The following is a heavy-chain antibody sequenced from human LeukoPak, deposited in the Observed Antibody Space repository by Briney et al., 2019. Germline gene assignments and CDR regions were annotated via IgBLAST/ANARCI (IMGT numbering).Heavy chain of an antibody. CDR1: GVTYSSDG. CDR2: ISYDGSNK. V-gene: IGHV3-30*18. J-gene: IGHJ4*02. CDR3: AKDPGYTFGYSFDY. Sequence: PGGSLRLSCAASGVTYSSDGMHWVRQAPGKGLEWVAVISYDGSNKYYADSVKGRFTISRDNSEHTLYLEMNSLRGEDTAMYYCAKDPGYTFGYSFDYWGQGTLVTVSS. D-gene: IGHD5-18*01.